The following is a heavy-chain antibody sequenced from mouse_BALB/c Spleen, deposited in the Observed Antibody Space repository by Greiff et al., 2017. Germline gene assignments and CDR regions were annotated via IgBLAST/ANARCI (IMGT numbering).Heavy chain of an antibody. Sequence: VQLQQSGAELVRPGTSVKVSCKASGYAFTNYLIEWVKQRPGQGLEWIGVINPGSGGTNYNEKFKGKATLTADKSSSTAYMQLSSLTSDDSAVYFVASPEDNGSLGFDYGGKGTLSQSPQ. D-gene: IGHD1-2*01. CDR3: ASPEDNGSLGFDY. CDR2: INPGSGGT. CDR1: GYAFTNYL. J-gene: IGHJ2*01. V-gene: IGHV1-54*01.